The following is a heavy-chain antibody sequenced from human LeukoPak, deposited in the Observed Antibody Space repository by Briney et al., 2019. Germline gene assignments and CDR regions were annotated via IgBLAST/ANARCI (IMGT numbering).Heavy chain of an antibody. CDR3: ARVRVLLWFGELLREPWFDP. Sequence: GASVKVSCKASGYTFTSYGISWVRQAPGQGLEWMGWISAYNGNTNYAQKLQGRVTMTTDTSTSTAYMELRSLRSDDTAVYYCARVRVLLWFGELLREPWFDPWGQGTLVTVSS. V-gene: IGHV1-18*01. D-gene: IGHD3-10*01. CDR1: GYTFTSYG. CDR2: ISAYNGNT. J-gene: IGHJ5*02.